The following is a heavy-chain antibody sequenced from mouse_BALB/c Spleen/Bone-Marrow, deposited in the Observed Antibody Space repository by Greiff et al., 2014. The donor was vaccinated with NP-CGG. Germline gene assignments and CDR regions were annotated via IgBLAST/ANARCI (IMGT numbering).Heavy chain of an antibody. Sequence: QVQLQQSGAELVRPGVSVKISCKGSGYTFTDYAMHWVKQSHAKSLEWIGVISTYYGDASYNQKFKGKATMTVDKSSSTAYMELARLTPEDSAIYYCARESIYYYGSTLDYWGQGTTLTVSS. CDR3: ARESIYYYGSTLDY. CDR2: ISTYYGDA. D-gene: IGHD1-1*01. V-gene: IGHV1S137*01. CDR1: GYTFTDYA. J-gene: IGHJ2*01.